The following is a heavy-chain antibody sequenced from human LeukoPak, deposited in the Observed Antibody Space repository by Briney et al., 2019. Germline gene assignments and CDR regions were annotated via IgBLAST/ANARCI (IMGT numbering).Heavy chain of an antibody. V-gene: IGHV3-48*01. J-gene: IGHJ4*02. CDR3: ARDADYYDSSGYYDY. D-gene: IGHD3-22*01. CDR2: ISSSSSTI. CDR1: GFTFSRYS. Sequence: PGGSLSLSCAASGFTFSRYSMIWARQAPGKGLVWVSYISSSSSTIYYADSVKGRFTISRDNAKNSLSLQMNSLRAEDTAVYYCARDADYYDSSGYYDYWGQGTLVTVSS.